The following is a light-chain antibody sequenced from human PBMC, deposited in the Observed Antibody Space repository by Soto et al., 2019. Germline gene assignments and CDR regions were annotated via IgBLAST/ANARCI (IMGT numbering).Light chain of an antibody. V-gene: IGLV2-23*02. CDR3: CSYAGSSTLDVV. CDR1: SSDVGSYNL. CDR2: EVS. Sequence: QPASVSGSPGQSITISCTGTSSDVGSYNLVSWYQQHPGKAPKLMIYEVSKRPSGVSNRFSGSKSGNTASLTISGLQAEDEADYYCCSYAGSSTLDVVFGGGTKLTVL. J-gene: IGLJ2*01.